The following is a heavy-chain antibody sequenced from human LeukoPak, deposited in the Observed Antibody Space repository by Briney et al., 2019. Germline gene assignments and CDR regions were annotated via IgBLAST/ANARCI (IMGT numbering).Heavy chain of an antibody. CDR1: GFTFDNYH. J-gene: IGHJ6*02. CDR2: IWYDGNNK. V-gene: IGHV3-33*01. CDR3: ASEAVVVVAATVYYYYGMDV. D-gene: IGHD2-15*01. Sequence: GRSLRLSCSASGFTFDNYHLHWVRQAPGKGLEWVALIWYDGNNKYYADSVKGRFTISRDNAKNTLYLQMNSLRAEDTAVYHCASEAVVVVAATVYYYYGMDVWGQGTTVTVSS.